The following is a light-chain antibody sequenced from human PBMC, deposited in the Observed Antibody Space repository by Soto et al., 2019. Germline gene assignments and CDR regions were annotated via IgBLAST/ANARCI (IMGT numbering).Light chain of an antibody. V-gene: IGLV7-43*01. J-gene: IGLJ2*01. CDR2: GTR. CDR3: LLYYGGTGT. CDR1: TGTVTSGYY. Sequence: QALVTHEPSLTVSPGGTVTVTCASNTGTVTSGYYANWFQQKRGQAPRALIYGTRQKHSWTTARFSGSLLGGKAALTLSGVQPEDEAEYYCLLYYGGTGTFGGGTQLTVL.